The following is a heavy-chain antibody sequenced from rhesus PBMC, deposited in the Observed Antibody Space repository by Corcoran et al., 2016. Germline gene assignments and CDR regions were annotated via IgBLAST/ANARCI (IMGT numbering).Heavy chain of an antibody. CDR2: ISNVAGST. V-gene: IGHV3S5*01. J-gene: IGHJ4*01. D-gene: IGHD6-31*01. CDR1: GFTFSSYG. Sequence: EVQLVESGGGLVQPGGSLRLSCAASGFTFSSYGMSWVRQDPGKGLEWVSYISNVAGSTYTAKSVKGRFTISRDNSKNTLSLQMNSLRAEDTAVYYCAKQRLALDYWGQGVLVTVSS. CDR3: AKQRLALDY.